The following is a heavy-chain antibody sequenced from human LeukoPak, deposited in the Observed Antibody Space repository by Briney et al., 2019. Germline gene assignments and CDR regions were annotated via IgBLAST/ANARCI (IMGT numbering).Heavy chain of an antibody. V-gene: IGHV3-30*02. CDR2: IQYDGTKK. J-gene: IGHJ6*03. CDR1: GFNFRSYG. Sequence: GGSLRLSCAASGFNFRSYGIHWVRQAPGKGLEWVTFIQYDGTKKYYADSVKGRFTISRDNSKNTLYLQMNSLRPEDTALYYCAKNILTMTMDYMDVWGKGTTVTVSS. D-gene: IGHD4/OR15-4a*01. CDR3: AKNILTMTMDYMDV.